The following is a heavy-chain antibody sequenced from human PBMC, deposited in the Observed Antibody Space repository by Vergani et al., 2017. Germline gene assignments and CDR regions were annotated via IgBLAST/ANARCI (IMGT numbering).Heavy chain of an antibody. J-gene: IGHJ6*02. Sequence: QVQLQESGPGLVKPSETLTPTCDVSDSSIMTNPYWGWFRQSPGKGLEWIGCIHHSGDTHYNSSLKSRVSISIVSSSKFSLSLTSMTAADTAIYYCARHRGSGGFFPSSYFYGMDVWGHGTTVTVSS. CDR2: IHHSGDT. CDR3: ARHRGSGGFFPSSYFYGMDV. V-gene: IGHV4-38-2*01. CDR1: DSSIMTNPY. D-gene: IGHD3-10*01.